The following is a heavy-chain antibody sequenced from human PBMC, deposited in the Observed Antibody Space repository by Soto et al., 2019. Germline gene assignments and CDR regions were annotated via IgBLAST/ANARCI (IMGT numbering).Heavy chain of an antibody. Sequence: QVQLVESGGGVVQPGRSLRLSCAASGFTFSSYGMHWVRQAPGKGLEWVAVISYDGSNKYYADSVKGRFTISRVNSKNTLNLQMNSLRAEDTAVYYCAKDRRLTRLGELSPLDFDYWGQGTLVTVSS. D-gene: IGHD3-16*02. J-gene: IGHJ4*02. CDR1: GFTFSSYG. CDR2: ISYDGSNK. V-gene: IGHV3-30*18. CDR3: AKDRRLTRLGELSPLDFDY.